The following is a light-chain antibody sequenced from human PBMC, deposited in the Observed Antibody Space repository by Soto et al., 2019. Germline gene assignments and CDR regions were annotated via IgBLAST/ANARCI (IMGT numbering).Light chain of an antibody. CDR1: QSVRGN. CDR2: GAS. J-gene: IGKJ1*01. V-gene: IGKV3-15*01. CDR3: QHYDDWPLT. Sequence: EIVMTQSPATLSVSPGERATLSCRASQSVRGNLAWYQQKPGQSPRLLIFGASTMDTGVPDRFSGSGSGAEFILTISSLQSEDFAIYYCQHYDDWPLTFGLGTKVDVK.